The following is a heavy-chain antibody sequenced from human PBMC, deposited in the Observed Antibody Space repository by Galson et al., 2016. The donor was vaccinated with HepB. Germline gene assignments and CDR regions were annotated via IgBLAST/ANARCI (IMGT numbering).Heavy chain of an antibody. CDR3: ARVGYNYGSGSYYNGDDWYFDL. Sequence: SLRLSCAASGFTVSRNYMSVVRQAPGKGLEWVSVIYSGGGTYYADSVKGRFTISRDNSKNTLYLQMNSLRAEDTAVYYCARVGYNYGSGSYYNGDDWYFDLWGRGTLVIVSS. V-gene: IGHV3-53*05. CDR2: IYSGGGT. D-gene: IGHD3-10*01. CDR1: GFTVSRNY. J-gene: IGHJ2*01.